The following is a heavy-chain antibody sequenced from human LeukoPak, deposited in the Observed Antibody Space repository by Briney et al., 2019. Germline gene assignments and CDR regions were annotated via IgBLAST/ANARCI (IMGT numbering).Heavy chain of an antibody. CDR3: AREGGSGWYYFDY. CDR1: GGTFSSYA. CDR2: IIPIFGTA. Sequence: SVKVSCKASGGTFSSYAISWVRQAPGQGLEWMGGIIPIFGTADYAQKFQGRVTITADESTSTAYMELSSLRSEDTAVYYCAREGGSGWYYFDYWGQGTLVTVSS. V-gene: IGHV1-69*01. D-gene: IGHD6-19*01. J-gene: IGHJ4*02.